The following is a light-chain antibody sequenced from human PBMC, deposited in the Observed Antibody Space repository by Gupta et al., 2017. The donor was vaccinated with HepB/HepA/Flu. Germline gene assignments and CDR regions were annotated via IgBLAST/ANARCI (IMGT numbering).Light chain of an antibody. V-gene: IGKV1-39*01. CDR3: RQSYSTLALT. Sequence: DIQMTQSPSSLSASVGDRVTITCRASQSISSYLNWYQQKPGKAPKLLIYAASSLQSGVPSRFSGSGSETDVTLTISSLQPEDFATYYCRQSYSTLALTFGGGSKVEIK. CDR1: QSISSY. J-gene: IGKJ4*01. CDR2: AAS.